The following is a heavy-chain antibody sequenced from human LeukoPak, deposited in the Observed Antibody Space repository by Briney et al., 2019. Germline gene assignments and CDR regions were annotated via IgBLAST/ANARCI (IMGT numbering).Heavy chain of an antibody. V-gene: IGHV3-30*18. CDR3: VKAGGAAATGANFDY. CDR2: ISYDGSNK. J-gene: IGHJ4*02. Sequence: GGSLRLSCAASGFTFSSYGMHWVRQAPGKGLEWVAVISYDGSNKYYADSVKGRFTISRDNSKNTLYLQMNSLRAEDTAVYYCVKAGGAAATGANFDYWGQGTLVTVSS. CDR1: GFTFSSYG. D-gene: IGHD6-13*01.